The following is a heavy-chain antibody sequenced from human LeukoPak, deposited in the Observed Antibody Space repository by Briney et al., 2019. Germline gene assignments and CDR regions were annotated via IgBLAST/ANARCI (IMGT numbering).Heavy chain of an antibody. Sequence: ASVKVSCKASGYTFTGYYMHWVRQAPGQGLEWMGWINPNSGGTNYAQKFQGSVTMTRDTSISTAYMELSRLRSDDTAVYYCARDLTYYYGSGSYYLDYWGQGTLVTVSS. V-gene: IGHV1-2*02. D-gene: IGHD3-10*01. CDR3: ARDLTYYYGSGSYYLDY. CDR1: GYTFTGYY. J-gene: IGHJ4*02. CDR2: INPNSGGT.